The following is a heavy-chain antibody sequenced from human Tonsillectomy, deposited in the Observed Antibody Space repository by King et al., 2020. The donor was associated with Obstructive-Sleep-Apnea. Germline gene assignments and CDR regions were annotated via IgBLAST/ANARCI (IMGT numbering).Heavy chain of an antibody. CDR2: IYHSGST. V-gene: IGHV4-4*02. D-gene: IGHD1-26*01. Sequence: VQLQESGPGLVKPSGTLSLTCAVSGGPISSSNWWSWVRQPPGEGREWIGEIYHSGSTNLNPSLKRRVTISVDKSKNQFSLKLSSVTAADTAVYYCAVIMGATCWGQGTLVTVSS. CDR1: GGPISSSNW. CDR3: AVIMGATC. J-gene: IGHJ4*02.